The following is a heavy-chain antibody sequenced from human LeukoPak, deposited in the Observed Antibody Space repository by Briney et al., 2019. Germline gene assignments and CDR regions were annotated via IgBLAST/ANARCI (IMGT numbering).Heavy chain of an antibody. D-gene: IGHD6-19*01. CDR1: GFTFSSCS. V-gene: IGHV3-21*04. CDR2: ISSSSSYI. Sequence: GGSLRLSCAASGFTFSSCSMNWVRQAPGKGLEWVSSISSSSSYIYYADSVKGRFTISRDNSKNTLYVQIDSLRAEDTAVFYCAKGGYNSGFYKYYFDYWGQGTLVTVSS. J-gene: IGHJ4*02. CDR3: AKGGYNSGFYKYYFDY.